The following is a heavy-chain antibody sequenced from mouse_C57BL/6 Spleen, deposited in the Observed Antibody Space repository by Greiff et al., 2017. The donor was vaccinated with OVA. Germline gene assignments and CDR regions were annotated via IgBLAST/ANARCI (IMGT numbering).Heavy chain of an antibody. V-gene: IGHV14-3*01. D-gene: IGHD1-1*01. CDR2: IDPANGNT. J-gene: IGHJ3*01. CDR3: ASRDYGSSYGGWFAY. Sequence: EVQLQESVAELVRPGASVKLSCTASGFNIKNTYMHWVKQRPEQGLEWIGRIDPANGNTKYAPKFQGKATITADTSSNTAYLQLSSLTSEDTAIYYCASRDYGSSYGGWFAYWGQGTLVTVSA. CDR1: GFNIKNTY.